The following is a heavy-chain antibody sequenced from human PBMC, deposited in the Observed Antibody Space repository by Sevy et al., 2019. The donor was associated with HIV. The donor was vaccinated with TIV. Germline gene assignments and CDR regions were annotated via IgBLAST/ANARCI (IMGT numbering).Heavy chain of an antibody. V-gene: IGHV1-69*13. CDR2: IIPILGTV. CDR3: ARGGGNGWYYFDY. D-gene: IGHD6-19*01. J-gene: IGHJ4*02. CDR1: GGTFSSYG. Sequence: ASVKVSCKASGGTFSSYGISWVRQAPGQGLEWMGGIIPILGTVNYAQKFQGRVTITADESTKTAYMELSSLRSEDTAGCYCARGGGNGWYYFDYWGQETLVTVSS.